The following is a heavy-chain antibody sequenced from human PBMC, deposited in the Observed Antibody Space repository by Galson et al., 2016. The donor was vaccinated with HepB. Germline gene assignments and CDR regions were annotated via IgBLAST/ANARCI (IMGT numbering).Heavy chain of an antibody. Sequence: SLRLSCAASGFSFSDYAMTWVRQAPGKGLEVVSSISRNGDSTDYADSVKGRFTISRDNPNNMLFLQMSSLRADDTAVYYCAKRHEYCPPVGCSVDYWGQGTLVSVSS. CDR2: ISRNGDST. D-gene: IGHD2/OR15-2a*01. V-gene: IGHV3-23*01. J-gene: IGHJ4*02. CDR1: GFSFSDYA. CDR3: AKRHEYCPPVGCSVDY.